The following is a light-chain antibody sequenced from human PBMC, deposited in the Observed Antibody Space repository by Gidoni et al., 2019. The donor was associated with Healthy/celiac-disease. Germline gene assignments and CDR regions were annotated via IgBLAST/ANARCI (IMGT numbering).Light chain of an antibody. CDR1: QSVSSSY. CDR2: GAS. Sequence: EIVLTQAPGTLSLSPGERATLSCSASQSVSSSYLAWYQQKPGQAPRLLIYGASSRSTGIPYRFSGSGSGTDFTLTISRLEPEDFAVYYCQQYCSSPLYTFGHXTKLEIK. V-gene: IGKV3-20*01. J-gene: IGKJ2*01. CDR3: QQYCSSPLYT.